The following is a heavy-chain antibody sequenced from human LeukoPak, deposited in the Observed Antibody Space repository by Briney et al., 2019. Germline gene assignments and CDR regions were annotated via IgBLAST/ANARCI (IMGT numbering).Heavy chain of an antibody. J-gene: IGHJ4*02. V-gene: IGHV3-23*01. D-gene: IGHD3-16*02. CDR1: GLXFSSYA. CDR3: AKGRELSARGHFDY. CDR2: ISGSGDST. Sequence: GGSLRLSCAASGLXFSSYAISWVRQAPGKGLEWVSTISGSGDSTYYTDSVKGRFTISRDNSKNTLYVQMNSLRAEDTAVYYCAKGRELSARGHFDYWGQGTLVTVSS.